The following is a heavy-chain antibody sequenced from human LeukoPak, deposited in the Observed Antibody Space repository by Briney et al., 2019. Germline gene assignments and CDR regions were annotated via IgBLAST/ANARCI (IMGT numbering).Heavy chain of an antibody. V-gene: IGHV3-43D*03. CDR2: ISWDGGST. Sequence: GGSLRLSCAASGFTFDDYAMHWVRHAPGKGLEWVSLISWDGGSTYYADSAKGRFTISRDNSKNSLYLQMNSLRAEDTALYYCAKARLPGGMVATFFDYWGQGTLVTVSS. J-gene: IGHJ4*02. CDR1: GFTFDDYA. CDR3: AKARLPGGMVATFFDY. D-gene: IGHD5-12*01.